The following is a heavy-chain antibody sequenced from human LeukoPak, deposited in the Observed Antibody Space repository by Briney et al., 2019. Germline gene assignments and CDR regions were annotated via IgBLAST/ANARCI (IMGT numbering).Heavy chain of an antibody. V-gene: IGHV3-23*01. CDR3: AKVSGYCSGGSCYYYYYMDV. Sequence: GGSLRLSCAASGFTFSSYAMSWVRQAPGKGLEWVSAISGSGDNTYYADSVKGRFTISRDNSKNTLYLQMNSLRAEDTAVYYCAKVSGYCSGGSCYYYYYMDVWGKGTTVTVSS. CDR1: GFTFSSYA. J-gene: IGHJ6*03. D-gene: IGHD2-15*01. CDR2: ISGSGDNT.